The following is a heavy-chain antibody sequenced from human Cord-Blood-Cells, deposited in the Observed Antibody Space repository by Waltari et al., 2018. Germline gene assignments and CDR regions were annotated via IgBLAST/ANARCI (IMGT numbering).Heavy chain of an antibody. J-gene: IGHJ4*02. CDR2: IKQDGSEK. V-gene: IGHV3-7*01. CDR3: ARDEGSSWYYFDY. D-gene: IGHD6-13*01. Sequence: EVQLVESGGGLVQPGGSLRLSCAAAGFTFSSYWMSWVRQAPGKGLEWVANIKQDGSEKYYVDSVKGRFTISRDNAKNSLYLQMNSLRAEDTAVYYCARDEGSSWYYFDYWGQGTLVTVSS. CDR1: GFTFSSYW.